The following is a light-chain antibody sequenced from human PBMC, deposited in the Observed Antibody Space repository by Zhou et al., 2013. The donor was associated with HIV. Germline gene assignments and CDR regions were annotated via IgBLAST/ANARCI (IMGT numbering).Light chain of an antibody. V-gene: IGKV3-20*01. CDR1: QSVSSTH. Sequence: EIVLTQSPGTLSLSPGGRATLSCRASQSVSSTHLAWYQQRPGQAPRLLISGASNRATGIPDRFSGSGSGTDFTLTISRLEPEDFVVYYCQQYANSPQTFGQGTKVEIK. CDR3: QQYANSPQT. CDR2: GAS. J-gene: IGKJ2*01.